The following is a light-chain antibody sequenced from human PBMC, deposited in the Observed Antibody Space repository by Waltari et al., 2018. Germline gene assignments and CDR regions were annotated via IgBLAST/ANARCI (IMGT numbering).Light chain of an antibody. CDR3: CSYAGSSTFG. CDR1: SSDVGSYNL. J-gene: IGLJ2*01. Sequence: QSALTQPASVSGSPGQSITISCTGTSSDVGSYNLVSWYQQHPGKAPKLMIYEVSTRPSGVSSRFSGYQSGNTACRAISGLQAEDEADYYCCSYAGSSTFGFGGGTKLTVL. V-gene: IGLV2-23*02. CDR2: EVS.